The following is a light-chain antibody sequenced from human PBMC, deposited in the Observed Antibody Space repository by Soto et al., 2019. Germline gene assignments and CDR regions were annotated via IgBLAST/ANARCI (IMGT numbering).Light chain of an antibody. V-gene: IGLV4-69*01. CDR1: SGHSAYA. CDR2: LNFDGSH. Sequence: QLVLTQSPSASASLGASVKLTCTLSSGHSAYAIAWHQQQPEKGPRYLMKLNFDGSHTKGDGVPDRFSGSSSGAERYLTISSLQSEDEADYYCQTWGTGTVVFGAGTKVTVL. CDR3: QTWGTGTVV. J-gene: IGLJ2*01.